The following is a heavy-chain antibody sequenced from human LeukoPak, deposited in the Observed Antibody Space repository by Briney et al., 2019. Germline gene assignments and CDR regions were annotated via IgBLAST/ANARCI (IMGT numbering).Heavy chain of an antibody. Sequence: SETLSLTCNVSGGSISSSYWSWIRQPPGKGLEWIGYFHDSESTNYNPSLKSRVSISVDTSKKQVSLKLSSVTAADTAVYYCARGDASGRPGIAFDYWGQGTLVTVSS. J-gene: IGHJ4*02. CDR2: FHDSEST. CDR1: GGSISSSY. CDR3: ARGDASGRPGIAFDY. V-gene: IGHV4-59*01. D-gene: IGHD1-26*01.